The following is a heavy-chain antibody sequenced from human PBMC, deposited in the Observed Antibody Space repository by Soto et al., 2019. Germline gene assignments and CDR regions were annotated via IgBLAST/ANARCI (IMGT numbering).Heavy chain of an antibody. J-gene: IGHJ6*03. CDR3: ARDRDIVVVPAATRNYYYYYMDV. Sequence: ASVKVSCKASGYTFTSYGISWVRQAPGQGLEWMGWISAYNGNTNYAQKLQGRVTMTTDTSTSTAYMELRSLRSDDTAVYYCARDRDIVVVPAATRNYYYYYMDVWGKGTTVTVS. D-gene: IGHD2-2*01. CDR2: ISAYNGNT. V-gene: IGHV1-18*01. CDR1: GYTFTSYG.